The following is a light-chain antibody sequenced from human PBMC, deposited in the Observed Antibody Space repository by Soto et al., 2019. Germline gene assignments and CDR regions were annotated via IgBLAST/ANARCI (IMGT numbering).Light chain of an antibody. V-gene: IGKV1-5*03. Sequence: DIQMTQSPSTLSASVGDRVTITCRASQSISSWLAWYQQKPGKAPKLLIYKASSLESGVPSRFSGSGSGTEFTLTISSLQPDDFATYCCQRYNRYPYTFGHGTKLNIK. CDR3: QRYNRYPYT. CDR1: QSISSW. J-gene: IGKJ2*01. CDR2: KAS.